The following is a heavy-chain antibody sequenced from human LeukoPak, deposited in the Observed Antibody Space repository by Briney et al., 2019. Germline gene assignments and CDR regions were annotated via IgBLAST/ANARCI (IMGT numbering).Heavy chain of an antibody. V-gene: IGHV4-34*01. Sequence: SETLSLTCAVYGGSFSGYYWSWIRQPPGKGLEWIGEINHSGSTNYNPSLRSRVTISVDTSKNQFSLKLSSVTAADTAVYYCARGGSRGVLRFLEWSRPLFDYWGQGTLVTVSS. D-gene: IGHD3-3*01. CDR1: GGSFSGYY. CDR3: ARGGSRGVLRFLEWSRPLFDY. J-gene: IGHJ4*02. CDR2: INHSGST.